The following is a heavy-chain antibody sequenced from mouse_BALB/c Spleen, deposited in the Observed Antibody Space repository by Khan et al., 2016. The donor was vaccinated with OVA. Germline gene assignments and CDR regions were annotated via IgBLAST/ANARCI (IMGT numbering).Heavy chain of an antibody. J-gene: IGHJ3*01. D-gene: IGHD4-1*02. V-gene: IGHV6-6*02. CDR1: GFTFSSDW. CDR3: TQLGRSY. CDR2: IRLKSDNYAT. Sequence: EVKLEESGGGLVQPGGSMKLSCVASGFTFSSDWMSWVRQSPEKGLEWVAEIRLKSDNYATHYAESVTGKFTISRDDSKSRLYLQMTSLRAEDTGMYYCTQLGRSYWGQGTLVTVSA.